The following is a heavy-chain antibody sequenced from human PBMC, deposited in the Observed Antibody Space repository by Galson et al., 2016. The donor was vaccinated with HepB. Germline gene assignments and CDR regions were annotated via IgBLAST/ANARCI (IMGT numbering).Heavy chain of an antibody. CDR1: GFTFSNAW. J-gene: IGHJ6*02. V-gene: IGHV3-15*01. CDR2: IKSKTDGGTT. CDR3: RYGMDV. Sequence: SLRLSCAASGFTFSNAWMSWVRQAPGKGLEWVGRIKSKTDGGTTDYAAPVKGRFSISRDGSKSPLYLQMNSLKTEDTAVYYCRYGMDVWGQGTTVTVSS.